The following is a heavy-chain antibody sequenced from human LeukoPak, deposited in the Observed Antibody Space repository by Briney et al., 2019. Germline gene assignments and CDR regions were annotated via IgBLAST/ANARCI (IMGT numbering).Heavy chain of an antibody. CDR2: VRNDGNKT. Sequence: GESLKISCAASGFTFRSFGMHWVRQAPGKGLEWVAFVRNDGNKTYYADSVRSRSTISRDNSKNTLFLRMNTLRPDDTAIYYCAKGSGWELLGFDYWGQGTLVTVSS. J-gene: IGHJ4*02. V-gene: IGHV3-30*02. CDR3: AKGSGWELLGFDY. D-gene: IGHD1-7*01. CDR1: GFTFRSFG.